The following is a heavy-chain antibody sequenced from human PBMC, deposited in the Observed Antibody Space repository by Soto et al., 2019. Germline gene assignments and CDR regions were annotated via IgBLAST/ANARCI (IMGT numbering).Heavy chain of an antibody. CDR2: IKSKTDGGTT. CDR3: TTDDPINKH. CDR1: RFAFSNAW. Sequence: GGSLRLSCAASRFAFSNAWMSWVRQAPGKGLEWVGRIKSKTDGGTTDYAAPVKGRFAISRDDSKNTVYLQMNSLKTDDTAVYYCTTDDPINKHWGQGTLVTVSS. J-gene: IGHJ4*02. V-gene: IGHV3-15*01.